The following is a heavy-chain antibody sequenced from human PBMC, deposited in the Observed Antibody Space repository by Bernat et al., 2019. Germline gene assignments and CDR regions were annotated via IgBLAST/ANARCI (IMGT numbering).Heavy chain of an antibody. V-gene: IGHV1-18*01. J-gene: IGHJ4*02. CDR2: VSAYNGNT. CDR3: ARQLTTARPLDPDY. CDR1: GYTFTSYG. Sequence: QVQLVQSGAEVKKPGASVKVSCKTSGYTFTSYGITWVRQAPGQGLEWMGWVSAYNGNTKYAQNLQGRVTMTTDTSTRTAHMELRSLRSDDTAVYYCARQLTTARPLDPDYWGQGTLVTVSS. D-gene: IGHD6-6*01.